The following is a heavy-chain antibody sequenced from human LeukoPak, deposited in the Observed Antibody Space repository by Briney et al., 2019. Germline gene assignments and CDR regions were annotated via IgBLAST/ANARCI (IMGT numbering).Heavy chain of an antibody. J-gene: IGHJ3*02. CDR2: IKSAIDGGAT. Sequence: GGSLRLSCAASGLSVGRNFMSWVRQAPGKGLEWVGRIKSAIDGGATDYAAPVQGRFTISRDDSQATLYLQMNGLRTEDTAVYYCTTGGDVIVAGTRAFDIWGQGTMVTVSS. CDR3: TTGGDVIVAGTRAFDI. V-gene: IGHV3-15*01. CDR1: GLSVGRNF. D-gene: IGHD5-12*01.